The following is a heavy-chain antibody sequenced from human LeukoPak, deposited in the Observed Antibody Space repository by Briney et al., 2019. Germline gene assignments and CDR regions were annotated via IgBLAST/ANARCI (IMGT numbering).Heavy chain of an antibody. D-gene: IGHD3-3*01. Sequence: PGGSLRLSCAASGFTFSTYWMSWVRQAPGKGLEWVANINKDGNKKYYVDSVKGRFTIPRDNARKSLYLQMNSLKAEDTAVYYCARDDYNFWSGSYDYYYYYMDVWGKGTTVTVSS. CDR3: ARDDYNFWSGSYDYYYYYMDV. V-gene: IGHV3-7*01. CDR1: GFTFSTYW. CDR2: INKDGNKK. J-gene: IGHJ6*03.